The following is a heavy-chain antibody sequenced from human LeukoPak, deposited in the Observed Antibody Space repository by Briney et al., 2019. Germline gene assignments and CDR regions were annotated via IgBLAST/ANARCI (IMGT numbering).Heavy chain of an antibody. Sequence: GASVKVSCKASGYTFTSYYMHWARQAPGQGLEWMGIINPSGGSTSYAQKFQGRVTMTRDTSTSTVYMELSSLRSEDTAVYYCAREVKAVDFWSGYGAFDIWGQGTMVTVSS. CDR1: GYTFTSYY. CDR2: INPSGGST. CDR3: AREVKAVDFWSGYGAFDI. V-gene: IGHV1-46*01. D-gene: IGHD3-3*01. J-gene: IGHJ3*02.